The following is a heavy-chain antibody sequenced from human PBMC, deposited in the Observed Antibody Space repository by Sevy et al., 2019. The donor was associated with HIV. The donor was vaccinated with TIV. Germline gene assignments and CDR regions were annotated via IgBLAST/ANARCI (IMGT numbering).Heavy chain of an antibody. CDR1: GYTFTGYY. Sequence: ASVKVSCKASGYTFTGYYMHWMRQAPGQGLEWMGWINPDSGDPTYAPTFQGRVTLTRDTSISTAYMDLSRLKSDDTAVYYCVRDDRDGYFEYWGQGTLVTVSS. CDR3: VRDDRDGYFEY. J-gene: IGHJ4*02. CDR2: INPDSGDP. V-gene: IGHV1-2*02.